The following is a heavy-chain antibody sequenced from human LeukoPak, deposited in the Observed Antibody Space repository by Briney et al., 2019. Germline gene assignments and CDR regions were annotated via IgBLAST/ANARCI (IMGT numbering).Heavy chain of an antibody. CDR3: TREAVWGTSDY. J-gene: IGHJ4*02. D-gene: IGHD3-16*01. V-gene: IGHV6-1*01. Sequence: SQTLSLTCVISGDGVSSNSASWNWLRQSPSRGFEWLGRTYYRSKWYNDYAVSVKGRITINPDTSRNQFSLQLNSATPEDTAVYYCTREAVWGTSDYWAQGTLVTVSS. CDR1: GDGVSSNSAS. CDR2: TYYRSKWYN.